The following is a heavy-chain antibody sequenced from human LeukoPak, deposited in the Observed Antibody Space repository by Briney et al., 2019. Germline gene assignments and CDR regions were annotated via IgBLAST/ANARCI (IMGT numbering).Heavy chain of an antibody. D-gene: IGHD5-18*01. V-gene: IGHV3-21*01. J-gene: IGHJ4*02. CDR2: ISSSSSYI. CDR1: GFTFSSYS. Sequence: GGSLRLSCAASGFTFSSYSMNWVRQAPGKGLEWVSSISSSSSYIYYADSVKGRFTISRDNAKNSLYLQMNNLRAEDTAVYYCARAANVDTAMVTYWGQGTLVTVSS. CDR3: ARAANVDTAMVTY.